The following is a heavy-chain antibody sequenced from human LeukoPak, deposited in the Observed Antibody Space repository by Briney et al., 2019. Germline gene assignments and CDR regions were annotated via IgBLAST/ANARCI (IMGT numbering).Heavy chain of an antibody. CDR2: IYHSGST. CDR3: ARGAPRSAIFL. V-gene: IGHV4-4*02. J-gene: IGHJ4*02. Sequence: PSGTLSLTCAVSGGSISSSNWWSWVRQPPGKGLEWIGEIYHSGSTNYNPSLKSRVTISVDTSKNQFSLKLSSVTAADTAVYYCARGAPRSAIFLWGQGTLVTVSS. D-gene: IGHD2/OR15-2a*01. CDR1: GGSISSSNW.